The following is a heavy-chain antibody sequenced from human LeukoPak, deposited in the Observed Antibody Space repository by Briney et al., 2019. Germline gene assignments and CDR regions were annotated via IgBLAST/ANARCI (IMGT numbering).Heavy chain of an antibody. J-gene: IGHJ4*02. Sequence: GGSLRLSCAASGFTFSSHVMNWVRQAPGKGLEWVSVISGGSNTYYADSVKGRFTISRDNSKNTLYLQMNSLRAEDTAVYYCAKVSETAMVKSHYFDYWDQGTLVTVSS. CDR1: GFTFSSHV. D-gene: IGHD5-18*01. V-gene: IGHV3-23*01. CDR3: AKVSETAMVKSHYFDY. CDR2: ISGGSNT.